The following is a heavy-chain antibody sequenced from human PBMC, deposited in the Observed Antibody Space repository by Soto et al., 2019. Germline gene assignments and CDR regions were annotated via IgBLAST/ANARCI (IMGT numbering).Heavy chain of an antibody. CDR1: GFTFSSYA. J-gene: IGHJ4*02. V-gene: IGHV3-23*01. D-gene: IGHD4-4*01. CDR3: AKDHYSTYVGPLDX. CDR2: ISCSGGST. Sequence: PGGSLRLSCAASGFTFSSYAMTWVRQAPGKGLEWVGSISCSGGSTYYEYSVKGRFTISPDNSKKTLYLQMNRLRAEETAVYYCAKDHYSTYVGPLDXWGQGALVAASX.